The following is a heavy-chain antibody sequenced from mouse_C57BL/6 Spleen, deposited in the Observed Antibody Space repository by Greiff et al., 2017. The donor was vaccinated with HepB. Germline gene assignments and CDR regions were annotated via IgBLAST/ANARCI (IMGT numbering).Heavy chain of an antibody. Sequence: QVHVKQSGAELARPGASVKMSCKASGYTFTSYTMHWVKQRPGQGLDWIGYINPSSGYTKYNQKFKDKATLTADKSSSTAYMQLSSLTSEDSAVYYCAIYYDYDHHFDDWGQGTTLTVAS. CDR2: INPSSGYT. J-gene: IGHJ2*01. V-gene: IGHV1-4*01. CDR1: GYTFTSYT. D-gene: IGHD2-4*01. CDR3: AIYYDYDHHFDD.